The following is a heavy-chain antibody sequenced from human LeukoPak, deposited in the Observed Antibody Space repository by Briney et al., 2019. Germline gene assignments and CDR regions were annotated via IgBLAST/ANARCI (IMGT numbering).Heavy chain of an antibody. V-gene: IGHV3-20*04. CDR2: INWNGGST. CDR1: GFTFEDYG. Sequence: GGSLRLSCAASGFTFEDYGMSWVRQAPGKGLEWVSGINWNGGSTGYADSVKGRFTISRDNAKNSLYLQMNSLRAEDTALYYCARVGDCSSTSCPQSPINYYFDYWGQGTLVTVSS. D-gene: IGHD2-2*01. CDR3: ARVGDCSSTSCPQSPINYYFDY. J-gene: IGHJ4*02.